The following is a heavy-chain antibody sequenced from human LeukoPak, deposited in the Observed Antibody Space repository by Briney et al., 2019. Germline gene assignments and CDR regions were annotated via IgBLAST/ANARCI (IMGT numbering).Heavy chain of an antibody. CDR1: GGSFSGYY. J-gene: IGHJ4*02. V-gene: IGHV4-34*01. Sequence: PSETLSLTCAVYGGSFSGYYWSWIRQPPGKGLEWIGEINHSGSTYYNPSLKSRVTISVDRSKNQFSLKLSSVTAADTAVYYCARGVEWLNYFDYWGQGTLVTVSS. CDR3: ARGVEWLNYFDY. D-gene: IGHD3-3*01. CDR2: INHSGST.